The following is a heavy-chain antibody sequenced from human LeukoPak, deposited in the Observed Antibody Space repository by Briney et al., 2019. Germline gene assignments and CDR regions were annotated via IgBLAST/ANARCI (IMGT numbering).Heavy chain of an antibody. CDR2: ISGSGGSA. CDR3: AKDPSSSWQENWFDP. CDR1: GFTFSSYA. V-gene: IGHV3-23*01. D-gene: IGHD6-13*01. J-gene: IGHJ5*02. Sequence: GGSLRLSCAASGFTFSSYAMSWVRQAPGKGLEWVSAISGSGGSAYYADSVKGWFTISRDNSKNTLYLQMNSLRAEDTAVYYCAKDPSSSWQENWFDPWGQGTLVTVSS.